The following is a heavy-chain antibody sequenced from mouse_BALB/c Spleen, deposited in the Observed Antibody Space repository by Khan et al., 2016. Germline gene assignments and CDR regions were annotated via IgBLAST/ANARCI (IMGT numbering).Heavy chain of an antibody. CDR2: INTNTGEP. CDR1: GYTFTNYG. Sequence: QIQLMQSGPELKKPGETVKISCKASGYTFTNYGMNWVKQAPGKGLKWMGWINTNTGEPTYAEEFKGHFVFSLETSASTAYLHINNLKNEDTATYFCAEDYYGRNWFAYWGQGTLVTVSA. D-gene: IGHD1-1*01. J-gene: IGHJ3*01. V-gene: IGHV9-3*02. CDR3: AEDYYGRNWFAY.